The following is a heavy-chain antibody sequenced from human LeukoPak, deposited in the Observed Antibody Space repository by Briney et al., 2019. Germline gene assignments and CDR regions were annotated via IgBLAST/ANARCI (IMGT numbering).Heavy chain of an antibody. J-gene: IGHJ6*03. V-gene: IGHV1-2*02. CDR1: GYTFSGYY. Sequence: ASVKVSCKASGYTFSGYYMHWVRQAPGQGLEWMGWINPNSGGTNYAQKFQGRVTMTRDTSISTAYMELSRLRSDDTAVYYCARAPDSSGYYATYYYHYMDVWGKGTTVTVSS. CDR2: INPNSGGT. CDR3: ARAPDSSGYYATYYYHYMDV. D-gene: IGHD3-22*01.